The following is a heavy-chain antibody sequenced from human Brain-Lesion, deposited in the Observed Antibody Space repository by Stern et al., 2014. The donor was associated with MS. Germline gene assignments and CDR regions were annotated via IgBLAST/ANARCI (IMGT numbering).Heavy chain of an antibody. V-gene: IGHV1-24*01. D-gene: IGHD1-26*01. J-gene: IGHJ4*02. CDR2: FDPEDGET. CDR3: AALSPGADGNCYRHFDY. Sequence: QVQLVQSGAEVKKPGASVKVSCKVSGYTLTELSMHWGRQAPRTGLAWMGGFDPEDGETIYAQKFQGRRTMTKDNSTDTAYMEMSSLRAEDASVYYCAALSPGADGNCYRHFDYWGQGTLVTVSS. CDR1: GYTLTELS.